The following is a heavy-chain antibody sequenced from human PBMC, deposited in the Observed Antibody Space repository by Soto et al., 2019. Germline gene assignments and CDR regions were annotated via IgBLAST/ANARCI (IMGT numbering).Heavy chain of an antibody. CDR1: GFTFSSYG. D-gene: IGHD1-1*01. CDR3: ARERRVVTVQNWFDP. CDR2: IWYDGSNK. V-gene: IGHV3-33*01. J-gene: IGHJ5*02. Sequence: GGSLRLSCAASGFTFSSYGMHWVRQAPGKGLEWVAVIWYDGSNKYYADSVKGRFTISRDNSKNTLYLQMNSLRAKDTAVYYCARERRVVTVQNWFDPWGQGTLVTVSS.